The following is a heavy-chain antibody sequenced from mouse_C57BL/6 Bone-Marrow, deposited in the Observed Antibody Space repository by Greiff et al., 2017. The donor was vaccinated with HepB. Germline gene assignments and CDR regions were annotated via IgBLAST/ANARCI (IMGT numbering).Heavy chain of an antibody. CDR3: ARVGNYDYLSFAY. D-gene: IGHD2-4*01. CDR2: INPSTGGT. V-gene: IGHV1-42*01. Sequence: VQLKESGPELVKPGASVKISCKASGYSFTGYYMNWVKQSPEKSLEWIGEINPSTGGTTYNQKFKAKATLTVDKSSSTAYMQLKSLTSEDSAVYYCARVGNYDYLSFAYWGQGTLVTVSA. J-gene: IGHJ3*01. CDR1: GYSFTGYY.